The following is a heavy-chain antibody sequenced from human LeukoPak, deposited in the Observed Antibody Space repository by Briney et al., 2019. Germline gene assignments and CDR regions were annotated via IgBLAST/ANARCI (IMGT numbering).Heavy chain of an antibody. J-gene: IGHJ4*02. CDR2: ISSSSSTI. V-gene: IGHV3-48*04. Sequence: PGGSLRLSCAASGFTFSSYSMNWVRQAPGKGLEWVSYISSSSSTIYCADSVKGRFTISRDNAKNSLYLQMNSLRAEDTALYYCAKAGLVAAAPPDYWGQGTLVTVSS. D-gene: IGHD2-15*01. CDR1: GFTFSSYS. CDR3: AKAGLVAAAPPDY.